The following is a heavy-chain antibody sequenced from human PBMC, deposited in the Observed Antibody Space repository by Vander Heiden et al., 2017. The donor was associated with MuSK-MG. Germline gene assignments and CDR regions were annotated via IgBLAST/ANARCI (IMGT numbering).Heavy chain of an antibody. CDR1: GFTVSSNY. CDR2: IYSGGST. Sequence: EVQLVESGGGLVQPGGSLRLSCAASGFTVSSNYMSWVRQAPGKGLEWVSVIYSGGSTYYADSVKGRVTISRHNSKNTLYLQMNSLRAEDTAMYYCARGGITMVRGVEIGAFDIWGQGTMVTVSS. V-gene: IGHV3-53*04. J-gene: IGHJ3*02. CDR3: ARGGITMVRGVEIGAFDI. D-gene: IGHD3-10*01.